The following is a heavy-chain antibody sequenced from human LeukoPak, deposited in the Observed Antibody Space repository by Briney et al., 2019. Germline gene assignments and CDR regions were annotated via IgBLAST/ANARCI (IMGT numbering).Heavy chain of an antibody. CDR2: ISYDGSNK. D-gene: IGHD1-26*01. Sequence: GGSLRLSCAASGFTFSSYGMHWVRQAPGKGLEGVAVISYDGSNKYYADSVKGRFTISRDNSKNTLYLQMNSLRAEDTAVYYCAKLCVGAAQGPDYWGQGTLVTVSS. J-gene: IGHJ4*02. CDR1: GFTFSSYG. V-gene: IGHV3-30*18. CDR3: AKLCVGAAQGPDY.